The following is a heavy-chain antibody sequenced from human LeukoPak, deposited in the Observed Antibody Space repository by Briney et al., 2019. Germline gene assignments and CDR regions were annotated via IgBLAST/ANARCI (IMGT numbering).Heavy chain of an antibody. CDR3: SGVPAAIEGAFDI. CDR2: ISSSDDPI. D-gene: IGHD2-2*01. J-gene: IGHJ3*02. Sequence: GGSLRLSCAASGFTFSSYSMNWVRQAPGKGLEWVSYISSSDDPIYYADSVKGRFTISRDNAKNSLYLQMNSLRAEDTAVYYCSGVPAAIEGAFDIWGQGTMVTVSS. CDR1: GFTFSSYS. V-gene: IGHV3-48*04.